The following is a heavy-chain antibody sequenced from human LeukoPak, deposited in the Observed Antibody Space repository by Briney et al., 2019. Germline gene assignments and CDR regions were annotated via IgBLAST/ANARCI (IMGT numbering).Heavy chain of an antibody. V-gene: IGHV1-69*05. D-gene: IGHD6-13*01. CDR1: GGAFSSYA. CDR2: IIPIFGTA. J-gene: IGHJ4*02. CDR3: ARVIAAAAYYFDY. Sequence: SVKVSCKASGGAFSSYAISWVRQAPGQGLEWMGGIIPIFGTANYAQKFQGRVTITTDESTSTAYMELSSLRSEDTAVYYCARVIAAAAYYFDYWGQGTLVTVSS.